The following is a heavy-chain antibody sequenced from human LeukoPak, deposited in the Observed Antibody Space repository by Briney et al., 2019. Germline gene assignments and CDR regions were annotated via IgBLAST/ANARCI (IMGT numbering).Heavy chain of an antibody. D-gene: IGHD6-13*01. CDR1: GYTFTGYY. Sequence: ASVKVSCKASGYTFTGYYMHWMRQAPGQGLEWMGRINPNSGGTNYAQKFQGRVAMTRDTSISTAYMELSRLRSDDTAVYYCARVFTQQLVHAFDIWGQGTMVTVSS. CDR3: ARVFTQQLVHAFDI. CDR2: INPNSGGT. J-gene: IGHJ3*02. V-gene: IGHV1-2*06.